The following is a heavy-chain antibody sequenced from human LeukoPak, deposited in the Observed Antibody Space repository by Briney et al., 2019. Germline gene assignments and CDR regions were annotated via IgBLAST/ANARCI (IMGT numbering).Heavy chain of an antibody. CDR2: IYYSGST. J-gene: IGHJ5*02. Sequence: KSSETLSLTCTVSGGSISSGDYYWSWIRQPPGKGLEWIGYIYYSGSTYYNPSLKSRVTISVDTSKNQFSLKLSSVTAADTAVYYCARLPWFGESDPWGQGTLVTVSS. CDR3: ARLPWFGESDP. CDR1: GGSISSGDYY. V-gene: IGHV4-30-4*01. D-gene: IGHD3-10*01.